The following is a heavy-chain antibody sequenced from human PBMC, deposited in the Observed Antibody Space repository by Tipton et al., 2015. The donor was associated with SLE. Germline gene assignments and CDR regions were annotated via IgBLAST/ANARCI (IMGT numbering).Heavy chain of an antibody. V-gene: IGHV4-39*07. D-gene: IGHD3-3*01. J-gene: IGHJ4*02. CDR3: ARLLTIFGVVN. Sequence: TLSLTXTVSGGSITRSGNYWGWIRQPPGKGLEWIGSIYSSGTTYYNPSPKSRVTISVDTSKNQFSLRLSSVTAADTAVYYCARLLTIFGVVNWGQGTLVTVSS. CDR2: IYSSGTT. CDR1: GGSITRSGNY.